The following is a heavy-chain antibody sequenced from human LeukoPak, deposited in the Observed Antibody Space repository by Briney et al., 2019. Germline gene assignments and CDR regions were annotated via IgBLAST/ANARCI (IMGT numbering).Heavy chain of an antibody. J-gene: IGHJ6*03. CDR2: IIPIFGTA. CDR3: ARDLPTPTTVTYYYYYYMDV. CDR1: GGTFSSYA. Sequence: SVKVSCKASGGTFSSYAISWVRQAPGQGLEWMGGIIPIFGTANYAQKFQGRVTITADKSTSTAYMELRSLRSDDTAVYYCARDLPTPTTVTYYYYYYMDVWGKGTTVTVSS. V-gene: IGHV1-69*06. D-gene: IGHD4-17*01.